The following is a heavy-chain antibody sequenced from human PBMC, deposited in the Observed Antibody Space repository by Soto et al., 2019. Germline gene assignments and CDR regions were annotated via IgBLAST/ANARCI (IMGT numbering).Heavy chain of an antibody. CDR2: ISAYNGNT. Sequence: QVQLVQSGAEVKKPGASVKVSCKASGYTFTSYGISWVRQAPGQGLEWMGWISAYNGNTNYAQKLQGRATTTTDTSTSTAYMALSSLPSDATAVYYSASVSSSSSPAYWGQGTLVTLSS. CDR3: ASVSSSSSPAY. D-gene: IGHD6-13*01. V-gene: IGHV1-18*01. J-gene: IGHJ4*02. CDR1: GYTFTSYG.